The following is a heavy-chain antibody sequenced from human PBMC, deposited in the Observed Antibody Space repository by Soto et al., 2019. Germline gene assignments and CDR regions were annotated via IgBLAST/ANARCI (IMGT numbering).Heavy chain of an antibody. V-gene: IGHV4-39*01. Sequence: SETLSLTCTVSGVSISSTSYYWGWFRQPPGKGLEWIGTIYYGGSSYSNPSLKSRVTISLDTSKNQFSLTLTSVTAADTAVYYCARHGSYWGQGTLVTVS. CDR3: ARHGSY. CDR2: IYYGGSS. CDR1: GVSISSTSYY. J-gene: IGHJ4*02.